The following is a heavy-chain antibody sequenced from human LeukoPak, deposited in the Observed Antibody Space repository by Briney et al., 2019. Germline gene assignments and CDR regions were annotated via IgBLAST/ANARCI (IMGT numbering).Heavy chain of an antibody. CDR2: INQDGSEK. CDR3: ARDIVPPGIFWEF. Sequence: PGGSLRLSCAASGFTFSDYWMSWVRQPPGKGLEWVANINQDGSEKLYVDSVKGRFTVSRDNAKNSLYLQMNSLRAEDTAVYYCARDIVPPGIFWEFWGQGSLVTVSS. J-gene: IGHJ4*02. CDR1: GFTFSDYW. V-gene: IGHV3-7*05. D-gene: IGHD2-2*01.